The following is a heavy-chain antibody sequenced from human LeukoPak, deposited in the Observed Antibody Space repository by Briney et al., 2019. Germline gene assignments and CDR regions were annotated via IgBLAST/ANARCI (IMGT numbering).Heavy chain of an antibody. Sequence: ASVKVSCKASGGTFSSYAISWVRQAPGQGLEWMGGIIPIFGTANYAQKFQGRVTITADESTSTAYMELSSLRSEDTAVYYCARDKGRYYYDSSGHRTLDYWGQGTLVTVSS. J-gene: IGHJ4*02. CDR2: IIPIFGTA. CDR1: GGTFSSYA. CDR3: ARDKGRYYYDSSGHRTLDY. V-gene: IGHV1-69*13. D-gene: IGHD3-22*01.